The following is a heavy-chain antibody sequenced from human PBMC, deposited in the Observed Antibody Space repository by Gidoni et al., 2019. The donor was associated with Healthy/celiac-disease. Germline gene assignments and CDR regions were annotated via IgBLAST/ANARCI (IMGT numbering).Heavy chain of an antibody. Sequence: GRFTISRDNSKNTLYLQMNSLRAEDTAVYYCAKDIQFWIQTSYYYGMDVWGQGTTVTVSS. J-gene: IGHJ6*02. V-gene: IGHV3-30*02. CDR3: AKDIQFWIQTSYYYGMDV. D-gene: IGHD5-18*01.